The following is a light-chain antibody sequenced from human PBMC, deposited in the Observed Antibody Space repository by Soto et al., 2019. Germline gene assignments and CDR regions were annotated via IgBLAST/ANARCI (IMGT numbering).Light chain of an antibody. CDR3: LQDYYYPYT. J-gene: IGKJ2*01. CDR2: AAS. CDR1: QGIRDD. V-gene: IGKV1-6*01. Sequence: AIQMTQSPSSLSASVGDRVTITCRASQGIRDDLAWYQQRPGKAPKLLIYAASNLQSGVPSRFSGSASGTDFTLIISSLQPEDFATYYCLQDYYYPYTFGQGTKLEIK.